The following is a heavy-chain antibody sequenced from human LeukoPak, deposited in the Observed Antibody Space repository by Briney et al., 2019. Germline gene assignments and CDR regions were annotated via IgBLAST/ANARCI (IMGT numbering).Heavy chain of an antibody. CDR2: ISYDGSNK. D-gene: IGHD2-8*02. J-gene: IGHJ6*04. CDR1: GFTFSSYG. V-gene: IGHV3-30*18. Sequence: GGSLRLSCAASGFTFSSYGMHWVRQAPGKGLEGVAVISYDGSNKYYADSVKGRFTISRDNSKNTLYLQMNSLRAEDTAVYYCAKDMGSGGYYGMDVWGKGTTVTVSS. CDR3: AKDMGSGGYYGMDV.